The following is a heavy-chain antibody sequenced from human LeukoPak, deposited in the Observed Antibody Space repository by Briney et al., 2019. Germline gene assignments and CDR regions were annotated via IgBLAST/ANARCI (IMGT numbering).Heavy chain of an antibody. CDR1: GYTFTGYY. V-gene: IGHV1-2*02. CDR2: INPNSGGT. Sequence: GASVKVSCKASGYTFTGYYMHWVRQAPGQGLGWMGWINPNSGGTNYAQKFQGRVTMSRDTSISTAYMELSRLRSDDTAVYYCARGGYYDSSGSPWGMDVWGQGTTVTVSS. J-gene: IGHJ6*02. D-gene: IGHD3-22*01. CDR3: ARGGYYDSSGSPWGMDV.